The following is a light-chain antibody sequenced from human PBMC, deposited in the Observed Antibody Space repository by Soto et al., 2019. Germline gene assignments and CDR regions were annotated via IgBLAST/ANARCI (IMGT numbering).Light chain of an antibody. CDR1: QTISSW. V-gene: IGKV1-5*03. J-gene: IGKJ1*01. CDR3: QHYNSYLEA. CDR2: KAS. Sequence: DIQMTQSPSTLSGSVGDRVTITFRASQTISSWLAWYQQKPGKAPKLLIYKASTLKSGVPSRFSGSGSGTEFTLTISSLQPDDFATYYCQHYNSYLEAFGQGTKVDIK.